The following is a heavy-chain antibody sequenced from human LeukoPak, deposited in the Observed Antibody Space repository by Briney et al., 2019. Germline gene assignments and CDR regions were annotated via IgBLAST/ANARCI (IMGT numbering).Heavy chain of an antibody. Sequence: GGSLRLSCAASGFSFSIYSMNWVRQAPGKGLEWVAFIRYDGSNKYYADSVKGRFTISRDNSKNTLYLQMNSLRAEDTAVYYCAKLSGDCSGGSCYLFMVLPGQLFDYWGQGTLVTVSS. CDR3: AKLSGDCSGGSCYLFMVLPGQLFDY. V-gene: IGHV3-30*02. J-gene: IGHJ4*02. D-gene: IGHD2-15*01. CDR2: IRYDGSNK. CDR1: GFSFSIYS.